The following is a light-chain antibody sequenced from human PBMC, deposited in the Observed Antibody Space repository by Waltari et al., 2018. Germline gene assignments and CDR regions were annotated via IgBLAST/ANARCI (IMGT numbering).Light chain of an antibody. V-gene: IGKV3-20*01. Sequence: IVLTQSPGTLSLSPGERATLSCRASQSVSRSLTWYQPKPGQAPKLLIYGASTRATGIPDRFTGSESGTDFSLTISSLQPEDFAIYFCQHYVRLPATFGQGTKVEIK. CDR3: QHYVRLPAT. CDR1: QSVSRS. J-gene: IGKJ1*01. CDR2: GAS.